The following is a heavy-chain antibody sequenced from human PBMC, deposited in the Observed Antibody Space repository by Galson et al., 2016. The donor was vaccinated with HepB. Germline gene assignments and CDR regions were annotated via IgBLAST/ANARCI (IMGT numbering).Heavy chain of an antibody. CDR3: STFPFGDNDGY. J-gene: IGHJ4*02. D-gene: IGHD2-21*02. Sequence: SQTLSLTCDVPGRSPSDGTYYWGWIRQPPGKGLEWIGSIYNSGSGSTYYNPSLKSRVTMSIDTSTKQFSLKVNSVTAADTAVYYCSTFPFGDNDGYWGRGTLVTVSS. V-gene: IGHV4-39*01. CDR2: IYNSGSGST. CDR1: GRSPSDGTYY.